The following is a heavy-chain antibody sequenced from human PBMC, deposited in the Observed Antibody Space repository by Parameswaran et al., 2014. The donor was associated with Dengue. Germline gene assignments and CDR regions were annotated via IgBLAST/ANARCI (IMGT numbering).Heavy chain of an antibody. J-gene: IGHJ6*02. CDR1: GFTVTTYG. CDR3: ARVPCCGYSYGYYYYYGMDV. CDR2: INTDNGNT. V-gene: IGHV1-18*01. Sequence: ASVKVSCKASGFTVTTYGISWVRQAPGQGLEWMGWINTDNGNTNYAQKFQGRVTMTTDTLTDTVYMELRSLRSDDTAVYYCARVPCCGYSYGYYYYYGMDVWGQGTTVTVSS. D-gene: IGHD5-18*01.